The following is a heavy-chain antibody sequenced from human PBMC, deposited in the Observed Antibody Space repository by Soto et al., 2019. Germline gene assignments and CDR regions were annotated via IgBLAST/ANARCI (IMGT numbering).Heavy chain of an antibody. CDR2: IYYSGST. CDR3: ARLSPLLLWFGELPGIGY. D-gene: IGHD3-10*01. Sequence: SETLSLTCTVSGGSISSSSYYWGWIRQPPGKGLEWIGSIYYSGSTYYNPSLKSRVTISVDTSKNQFSLKLSSVTAADTAVYYCARLSPLLLWFGELPGIGYWGQGTLVTVSS. J-gene: IGHJ4*02. CDR1: GGSISSSSYY. V-gene: IGHV4-39*01.